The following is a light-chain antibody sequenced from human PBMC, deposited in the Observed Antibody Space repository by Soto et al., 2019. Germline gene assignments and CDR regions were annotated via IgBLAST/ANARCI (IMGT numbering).Light chain of an antibody. Sequence: EIVLTQSPGTLSLSPGERATLSCRASQSVSRSYLAWYQQKPGQAPRLLIYGASSRATGIPDRFSGSGSGTDFTITISRLEHEDFVVYYCQQYGSSPPWTFGQGTKVEIK. CDR1: QSVSRSY. CDR2: GAS. J-gene: IGKJ1*01. V-gene: IGKV3-20*01. CDR3: QQYGSSPPWT.